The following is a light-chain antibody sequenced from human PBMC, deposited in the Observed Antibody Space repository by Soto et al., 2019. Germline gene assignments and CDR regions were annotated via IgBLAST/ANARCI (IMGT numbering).Light chain of an antibody. CDR1: SSNIGSNY. Sequence: QSVLSQAPSASGTPGQRVTISCSGSSSNIGSNYVYWYQQLPETAPKLLIYRTHQRPSGVPDRFSASKSDTSDSLVISGLRSEDDAAYYCATWDDSLRGPVLFGGGTKLTVL. CDR2: RTH. V-gene: IGLV1-47*01. CDR3: ATWDDSLRGPVL. J-gene: IGLJ2*01.